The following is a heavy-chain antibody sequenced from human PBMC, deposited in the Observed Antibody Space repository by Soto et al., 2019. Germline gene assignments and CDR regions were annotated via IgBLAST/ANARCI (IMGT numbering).Heavy chain of an antibody. CDR1: GYSFSFYG. CDR3: ARDRLRGYDSSGFYS. J-gene: IGHJ4*02. V-gene: IGHV1-18*01. D-gene: IGHD3-22*01. Sequence: ASVKVSCKASGYSFSFYGINWVRQAPGQGLEWKGWINPSDGNRSFAQKFEDRVTMTTATSTNTFFLELRSLKSDDTALYYCARDRLRGYDSSGFYSWGQGTMVTVSS. CDR2: INPSDGNR.